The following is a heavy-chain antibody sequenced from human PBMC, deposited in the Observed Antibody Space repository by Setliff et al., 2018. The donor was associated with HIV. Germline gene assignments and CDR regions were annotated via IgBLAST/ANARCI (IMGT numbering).Heavy chain of an antibody. J-gene: IGHJ3*01. Sequence: GGSLRLSCAASEFTFSSYAMSWVRQAPGKGLEWVSSISVSGGSTYYADSVRGRFTISGDYAKNSVYPQMNSLRVEDSAVYYCAREVLRGGDDAFGLWGRGTVVTVS. D-gene: IGHD3-10*01. V-gene: IGHV3-23*01. CDR2: ISVSGGST. CDR1: EFTFSSYA. CDR3: AREVLRGGDDAFGL.